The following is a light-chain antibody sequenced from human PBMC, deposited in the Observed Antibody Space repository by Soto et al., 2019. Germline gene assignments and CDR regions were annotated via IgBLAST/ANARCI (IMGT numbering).Light chain of an antibody. J-gene: IGLJ1*01. Sequence: QSVLTQPASVSGSPGQSITISCTGTSRDVGSYNLVSWYQQHPDKAPKLMIYDGSKRPSGVSNRFSGSKSGKKASLTISGLQAEDEADYYCCSYAGGSTYVFGTGTKVTVL. CDR2: DGS. CDR1: SRDVGSYNL. V-gene: IGLV2-23*01. CDR3: CSYAGGSTYV.